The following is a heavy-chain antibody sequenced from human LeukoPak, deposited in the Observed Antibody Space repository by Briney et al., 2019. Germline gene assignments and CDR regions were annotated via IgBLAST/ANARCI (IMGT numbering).Heavy chain of an antibody. CDR3: ALRSVGGLGSDD. CDR2: INPNGGAT. J-gene: IGHJ4*02. CDR1: GYTFTRYY. D-gene: IGHD1-26*01. V-gene: IGHV1-2*02. Sequence: GGSVKLSCTASGYTFTRYYMNWVRQAPGQGLEWMAWINPNGGATYYAQKLKGRVIMTRDTSINTAYMELGGLRSDDTAIYDSALRSVGGLGSDDWGQGTLVTVSS.